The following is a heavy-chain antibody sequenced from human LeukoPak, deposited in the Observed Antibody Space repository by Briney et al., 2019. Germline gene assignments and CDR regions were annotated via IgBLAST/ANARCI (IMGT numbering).Heavy chain of an antibody. CDR1: GGSIRNHF. D-gene: IGHD4-11*01. CDR3: ARDRNYFDV. V-gene: IGHV4-59*11. J-gene: IGHJ5*02. Sequence: SETLSLTRSVSGGSIRNHFWSWIRLLPGRGLEWIGNIYYTTNPNYNPSVASRVTISVDTSKDQLSLKLSSLTAADTAVYYCARDRNYFDVWGQGTRVTVSS. CDR2: IYYTTNP.